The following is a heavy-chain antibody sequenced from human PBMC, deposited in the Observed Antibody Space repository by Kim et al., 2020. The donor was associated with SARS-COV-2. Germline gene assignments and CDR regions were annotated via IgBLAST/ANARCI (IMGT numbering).Heavy chain of an antibody. J-gene: IGHJ4*01. CDR3: AKEIEVGLSIMDY. D-gene: IGHD2-21*01. Sequence: GGSLRLSCAASGFGFSNFPMSWVRQAPGRGLEWVSSISASGGHTYYTPSVRGRLTVSRDNSENTLFLQMSSLGVDDTAVYYCAKEIEVGLSIMDYWG. CDR2: ISASGGHT. V-gene: IGHV3-23*01. CDR1: GFGFSNFP.